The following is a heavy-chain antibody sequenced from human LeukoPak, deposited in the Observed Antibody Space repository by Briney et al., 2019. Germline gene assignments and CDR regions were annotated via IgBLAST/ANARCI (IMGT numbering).Heavy chain of an antibody. V-gene: IGHV4-59*07. CDR3: ARVNSRNSFEY. CDR2: IYYSGST. D-gene: IGHD6-13*01. Sequence: SDTLSLICTVSGGSISSYYWSWIRQPPGKGLEGIGYIYYSGSTNYNPSLKSRVTILVSTSKNQFSLKLSYLTAGDAAGYFCARVNSRNSFEYWGQGTLVTVSS. J-gene: IGHJ4*02. CDR1: GGSISSYY.